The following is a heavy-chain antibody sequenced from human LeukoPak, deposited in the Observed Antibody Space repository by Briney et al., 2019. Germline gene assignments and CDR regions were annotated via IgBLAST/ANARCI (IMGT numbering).Heavy chain of an antibody. CDR1: GGSISSSSYY. CDR3: ASFKGFMVRGVKRRPTDAFDI. J-gene: IGHJ3*02. D-gene: IGHD3-10*01. CDR2: IYYSGST. Sequence: SETLSLTCTVSGGSISSSSYYWGWIRQPPGKGLEWIGSIYYSGSTYYNPSLKSRVTISVDTSKNQFSLKLSSVTAADTAVYYCASFKGFMVRGVKRRPTDAFDIWGQGTMVTVSS. V-gene: IGHV4-39*01.